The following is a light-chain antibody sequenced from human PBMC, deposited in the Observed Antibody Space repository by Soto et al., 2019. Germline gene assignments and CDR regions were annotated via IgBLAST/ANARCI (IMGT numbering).Light chain of an antibody. CDR3: HHYCDSPPQT. Sequence: EIVLTQSPGTLSSSPGERATLSCRASQSNYSRYLAWYQQRPGQPPRLLIHGAFTRATGISDRFSGSGSGTDFTPTIIRLEPEDFEFYYCHHYCDSPPQTFGQGTRVEIK. CDR1: QSNYSRY. J-gene: IGKJ1*01. CDR2: GAF. V-gene: IGKV3-20*01.